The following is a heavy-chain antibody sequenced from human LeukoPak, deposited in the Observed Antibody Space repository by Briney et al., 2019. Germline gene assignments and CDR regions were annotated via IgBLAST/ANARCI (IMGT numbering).Heavy chain of an antibody. CDR2: ISYRGNT. CDR1: GASFSPGSYY. Sequence: PSETLSLTCTFSGASFSPGSYYWSWIRQSPGKGLQWIGYISYRGNTDYNPSLESRVAISVDTSKNQVSLRLSSVTAADTAMYYCARERGVVGSRPLDYWGQGTLVIVSS. D-gene: IGHD1-26*01. CDR3: ARERGVVGSRPLDY. J-gene: IGHJ4*02. V-gene: IGHV4-61*01.